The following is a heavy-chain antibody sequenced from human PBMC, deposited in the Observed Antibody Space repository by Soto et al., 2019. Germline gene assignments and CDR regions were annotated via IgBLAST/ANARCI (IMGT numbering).Heavy chain of an antibody. CDR3: ATDFSGWYGSSEYGF. CDR2: ISYDGGNK. D-gene: IGHD6-19*01. V-gene: IGHV3-30*03. CDR1: GFTFSSSG. J-gene: IGHJ4*02. Sequence: QVQLLESGGGVVQPGRSLRLSCAASGFTFSSSGIHWVCQAPGKGLEWVAVISYDGGNKYYVDSVKGRFTISRDNSKNTLYLQMNSLRAEDTAVYYCATDFSGWYGSSEYGFWGQGTLVTVSS.